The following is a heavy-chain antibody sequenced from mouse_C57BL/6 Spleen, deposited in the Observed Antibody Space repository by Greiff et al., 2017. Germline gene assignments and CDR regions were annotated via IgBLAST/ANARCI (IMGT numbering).Heavy chain of an antibody. D-gene: IGHD1-1*01. CDR3: ARRGATVVARYFDV. CDR1: GYTFTSYD. Sequence: VKLKESGPELVKPGASVKLSCKASGYTFTSYDINWVKQRPGQGLEWIGWIYPRDGSTKYTEKFKGKATLTVDTSSSTAYMELHSLTSEDSAVYFCARRGATVVARYFDVWGTGTTVTVSS. V-gene: IGHV1-85*01. J-gene: IGHJ1*03. CDR2: IYPRDGST.